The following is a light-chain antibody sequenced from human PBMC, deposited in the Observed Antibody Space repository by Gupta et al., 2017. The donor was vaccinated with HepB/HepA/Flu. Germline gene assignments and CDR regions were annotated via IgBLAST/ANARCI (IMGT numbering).Light chain of an antibody. V-gene: IGKV3-15*01. CDR2: GAS. Sequence: EIVMTQSPATLSVSPGERATLSCRASQSISSNLAWYQQKPGQAPRLLIYGASTRATGIPARFSGSGSGTEFTLTINSLQSEDFAAYYCQQYNNWWSFGPGTKVEIK. J-gene: IGKJ1*01. CDR3: QQYNNWWS. CDR1: QSISSN.